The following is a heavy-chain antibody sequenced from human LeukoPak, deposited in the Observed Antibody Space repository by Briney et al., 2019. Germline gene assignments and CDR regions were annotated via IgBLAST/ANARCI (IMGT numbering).Heavy chain of an antibody. D-gene: IGHD6-13*01. CDR2: IKPNSGVA. CDR1: GYTFSDHY. V-gene: IGHV1-2*02. CDR3: ARGGGGSSWYVIWFDP. J-gene: IGHJ5*02. Sequence: ASVKVSCRASGYTFSDHYMHWMRQAPGQGLEWMGWIKPNSGVAIYAQRFQGRVTLTTDTSISTAYLELRSLRSEDTAVYYCARGGGGSSWYVIWFDPWGQGTLVTVSS.